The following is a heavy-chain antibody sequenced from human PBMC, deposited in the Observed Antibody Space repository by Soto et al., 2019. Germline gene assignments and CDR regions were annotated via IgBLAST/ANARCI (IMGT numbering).Heavy chain of an antibody. V-gene: IGHV1-46*01. D-gene: IGHD3-22*01. CDR1: GYTFTSYY. Sequence: ASVKVSCKASGYTFTSYYMHWVRQAPGQGLEWMGIINPSGGSTSYAQKFQGRVTMTRDTSTSTVYMELSSLRSEDTAVYYCARDSRYYDSSGQGGFDIWGQGTMVTVSS. CDR2: INPSGGST. J-gene: IGHJ3*02. CDR3: ARDSRYYDSSGQGGFDI.